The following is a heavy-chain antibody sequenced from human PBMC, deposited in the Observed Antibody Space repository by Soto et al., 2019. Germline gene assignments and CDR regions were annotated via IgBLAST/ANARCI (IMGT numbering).Heavy chain of an antibody. D-gene: IGHD2-2*01. CDR2: IDWDDDK. J-gene: IGHJ6*02. Sequence: SGPTLVHPTQTLTLTCTFWGFSLSTDGMCVSWIRQPPGHALEWLALIDWDDDKYYSPSLKPRLTISKDTSKNPVVLMMTNMDPVDTATYFCARTLWSILMPTPPGMDAWGQGIPVTVSS. CDR3: ARTLWSILMPTPPGMDA. V-gene: IGHV2-70*12. CDR1: GFSLSTDGMC.